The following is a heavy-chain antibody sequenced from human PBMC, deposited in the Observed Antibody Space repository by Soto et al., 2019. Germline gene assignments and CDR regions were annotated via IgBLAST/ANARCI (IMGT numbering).Heavy chain of an antibody. CDR1: GGSISSGGYY. J-gene: IGHJ4*02. Sequence: SETLSLTCTVSGGSISSGGYYWSWIRQHPGKGLEWIGYIYYSGSTYYNPSLKSRVTISVDTSKNQFSLKLSSVTAADTAVYYCATHLEGSYCTNGVCPQEVDYWGQGTLVTVSS. CDR3: ATHLEGSYCTNGVCPQEVDY. CDR2: IYYSGST. D-gene: IGHD2-8*01. V-gene: IGHV4-31*03.